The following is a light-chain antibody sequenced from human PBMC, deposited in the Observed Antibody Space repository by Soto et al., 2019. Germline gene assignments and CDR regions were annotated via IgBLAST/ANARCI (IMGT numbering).Light chain of an antibody. CDR2: EVT. Sequence: QSVLTQPPSESGSPGQSVTISCTGTSSDVGGNNYVSWYQQHPGKAPKLMIYEVTKRPSGVPDRFSGSMSGNTASLTVSGLQAEDEADYYCSSYAVSYNDVVFGGGTKLTVL. V-gene: IGLV2-8*01. J-gene: IGLJ2*01. CDR1: SSDVGGNNY. CDR3: SSYAVSYNDVV.